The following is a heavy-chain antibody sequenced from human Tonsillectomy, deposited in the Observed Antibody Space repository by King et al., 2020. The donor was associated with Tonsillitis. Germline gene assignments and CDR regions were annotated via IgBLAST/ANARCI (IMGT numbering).Heavy chain of an antibody. CDR2: INWNGAGT. D-gene: IGHD6-6*01. Sequence: VQLVESGGGVVRPGGSLRLSCAASGFTFDDFGMSWVRQAPGKGLEWVSSINWNGAGTGYADSVQGRFTISRDNARNSLYLQMNSLRAEDTAMYHCAGSPYTSSSGPVDYWGQGTLVTVSS. V-gene: IGHV3-20*01. J-gene: IGHJ4*02. CDR3: AGSPYTSSSGPVDY. CDR1: GFTFDDFG.